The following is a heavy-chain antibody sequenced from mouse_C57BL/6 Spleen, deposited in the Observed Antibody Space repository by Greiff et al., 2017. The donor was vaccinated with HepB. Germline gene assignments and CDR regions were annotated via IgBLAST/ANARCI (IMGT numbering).Heavy chain of an antibody. V-gene: IGHV1-61*01. Sequence: QVHVKQPGAELVRPGSSVKLSCKASGYTFTSYWMDWVKQRPGQGLEWIGNIYPSDSETHYNQKFKDKATLTVDKSSSTAYMQLSSLTSEDSAVYYCARKEDGYYPAYWGQGTLVTVSA. D-gene: IGHD2-3*01. CDR2: IYPSDSET. CDR1: GYTFTSYW. J-gene: IGHJ3*01. CDR3: ARKEDGYYPAY.